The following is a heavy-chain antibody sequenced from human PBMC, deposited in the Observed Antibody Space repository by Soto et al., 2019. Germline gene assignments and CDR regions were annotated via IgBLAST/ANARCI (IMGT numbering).Heavy chain of an antibody. CDR1: GYTFTSYG. V-gene: IGHV1-18*01. CDR3: ARALAVSCSYRYPYYFDY. J-gene: IGHJ4*02. D-gene: IGHD3-16*02. CDR2: ISAYNGNT. Sequence: QVQLVQSGAEVKKPGASVKVSCKASGYTFTSYGISWVRQAPGQRLERMGWISAYNGNTNYAQKLQGRVTMTTDTSTSTAYMERRSLRSDDTAVYYLARALAVSCSYRYPYYFDYWGQGTLVTVSS.